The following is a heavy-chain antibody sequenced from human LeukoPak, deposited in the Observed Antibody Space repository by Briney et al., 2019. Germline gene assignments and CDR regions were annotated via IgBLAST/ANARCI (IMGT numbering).Heavy chain of an antibody. D-gene: IGHD1-26*01. J-gene: IGHJ4*02. CDR3: ARGGTNFDY. V-gene: IGHV3-21*01. CDR2: ISSSRSYT. Sequence: GGSLRLSCAASGFAFSSYSMNWVRQAPGKGLEWVSSISSSRSYTYYADSVRGRFTISRDNAKTSLYLQMNSLRAEDTAVYYCARGGTNFDYWGQGTLVTVSS. CDR1: GFAFSSYS.